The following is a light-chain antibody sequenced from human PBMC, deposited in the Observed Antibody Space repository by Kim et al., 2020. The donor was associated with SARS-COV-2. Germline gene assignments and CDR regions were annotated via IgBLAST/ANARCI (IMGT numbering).Light chain of an antibody. Sequence: DIQLTQSPSFLSASVGDRVTITCRASQGISSYLAWYQQKPGKAPNLLIYAASTLQSGVPSRFSGRGSGTEFTLTISSLQPEDFATYYSKVLKSYPRTFGGGTKLEIK. CDR2: AAS. CDR3: KVLKSYPRT. J-gene: IGKJ4*01. V-gene: IGKV1-9*01. CDR1: QGISSY.